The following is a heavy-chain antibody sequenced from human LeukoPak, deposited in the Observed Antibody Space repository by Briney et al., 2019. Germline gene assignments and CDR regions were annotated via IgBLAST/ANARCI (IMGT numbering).Heavy chain of an antibody. J-gene: IGHJ4*02. Sequence: GGSLRLSCAASGFTFSSYAMSWVRQAPGKGLEWVSVLSGSGGSTHYADSVKGRFTISRDNAKNTLYLQMNSLRAEDTAVYYCAKGEGTFDYRGQGTLVTVAS. V-gene: IGHV3-23*01. CDR2: LSGSGGST. CDR1: GFTFSSYA. CDR3: AKGEGTFDY.